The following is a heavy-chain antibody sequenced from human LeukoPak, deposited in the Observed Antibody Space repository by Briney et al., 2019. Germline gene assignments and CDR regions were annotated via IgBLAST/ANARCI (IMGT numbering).Heavy chain of an antibody. CDR2: INPNSGGT. CDR3: ARVAHNYDLLTGYYPYLDYFDF. D-gene: IGHD3-9*01. CDR1: GYSFSGYY. V-gene: IGHV1-2*02. J-gene: IGHJ4*02. Sequence: ASVKVSCKASGYSFSGYYLHWVRQAPGQGLEWMGWINPNSGGTYYAQKFQGRVTMTRDTSISTAYMELSRLRSDDTAVFYCARVAHNYDLLTGYYPYLDYFDFWGQGTLVTVSS.